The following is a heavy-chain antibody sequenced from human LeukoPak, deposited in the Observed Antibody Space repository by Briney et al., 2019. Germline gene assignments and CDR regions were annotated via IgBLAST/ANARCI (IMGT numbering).Heavy chain of an antibody. J-gene: IGHJ5*02. D-gene: IGHD3-3*01. CDR2: INHSGST. CDR3: ARRRTILNWFDP. CDR1: GGSFSGYY. Sequence: SETLSLTCAVYGGSFSGYYWSWIRQPPGKGLEWIGEINHSGSTNYNPSPKSRATISVDTSKNQFSLKLSSVTAADTAVYYCARRRTILNWFDPWGQGTLVTVSS. V-gene: IGHV4-34*01.